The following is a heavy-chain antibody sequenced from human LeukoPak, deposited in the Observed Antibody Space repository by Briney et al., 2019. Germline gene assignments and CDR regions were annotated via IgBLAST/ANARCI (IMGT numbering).Heavy chain of an antibody. J-gene: IGHJ4*02. V-gene: IGHV1-2*02. CDR1: GYTFIGYN. Sequence: ASVKVSCKASGYTFIGYNMHWVRQAPGQGREWMGWINPNSGGTNYAQSFQGRVTMTRDTSISTAYMELSRLRSDDTVIYYCALVGEALDYWGQGTLVTVSP. CDR3: ALVGEALDY. CDR2: INPNSGGT. D-gene: IGHD4-17*01.